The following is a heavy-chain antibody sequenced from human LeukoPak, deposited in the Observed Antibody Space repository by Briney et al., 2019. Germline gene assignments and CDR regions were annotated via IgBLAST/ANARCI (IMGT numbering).Heavy chain of an antibody. CDR1: GDSIGTYY. CDR2: VSYTGST. J-gene: IGHJ4*02. Sequence: PSETLSLTCTVSGDSIGTYYWSWIRQPPGKGLEWIGHVSYTGSTNYNPSLKSRVTISVDTSENQFSLKLTSVIAADTAVYYCARSVYSHSSPVDYWGPGTLVTVSS. V-gene: IGHV4-59*01. CDR3: ARSVYSHSSPVDY. D-gene: IGHD6-6*01.